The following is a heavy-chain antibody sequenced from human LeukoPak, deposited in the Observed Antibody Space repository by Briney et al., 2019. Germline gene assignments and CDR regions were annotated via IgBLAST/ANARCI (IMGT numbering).Heavy chain of an antibody. CDR1: GYSFTDYY. CDR3: ARADRLHGGPYLIGP. CDR2: INPFSGGT. J-gene: IGHJ5*02. V-gene: IGHV1-2*02. Sequence: ASVKVSCKTSGYSFTDYYMHWVRQAPGQGLEWMGWINPFSGGTSSAQKFQGRVTMTRDTSVSTVYMQVSWLTSDDTAIYYCARADRLHGGPYLIGPWGQGTLVTVSS. D-gene: IGHD3-16*01.